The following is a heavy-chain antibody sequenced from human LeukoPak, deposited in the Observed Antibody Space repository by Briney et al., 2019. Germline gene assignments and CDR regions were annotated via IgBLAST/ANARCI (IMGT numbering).Heavy chain of an antibody. D-gene: IGHD6-6*01. V-gene: IGHV3-7*04. J-gene: IGHJ3*02. CDR2: IKQDGSEK. CDR3: ARARPHHLNAFDI. CDR1: GFTFSDYY. Sequence: GGSLRLSCVASGFTFSDYYMTWVRQPPGKGLEWVANIKQDGSEKYYVDSVKGRFTISRDNAKNSLFLQMNSLRAEDTAVYYCARARPHHLNAFDIWGQGTMVTVSS.